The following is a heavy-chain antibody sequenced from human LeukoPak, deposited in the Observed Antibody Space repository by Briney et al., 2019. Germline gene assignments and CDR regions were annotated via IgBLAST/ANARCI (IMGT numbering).Heavy chain of an antibody. CDR2: INSDGSST. V-gene: IGHV3-74*01. Sequence: GGSLRLSCAASGVTFSSDWMHWVRQAPGKGLVWVSRINSDGSSTTYADSAKGRFTISRDNAKNTLHLQMNSLRAEDTAVYYCARVGRSDYYDSSGYYHDYYHFDYWGQGTLVTVSS. D-gene: IGHD3-22*01. J-gene: IGHJ4*02. CDR1: GVTFSSDW. CDR3: ARVGRSDYYDSSGYYHDYYHFDY.